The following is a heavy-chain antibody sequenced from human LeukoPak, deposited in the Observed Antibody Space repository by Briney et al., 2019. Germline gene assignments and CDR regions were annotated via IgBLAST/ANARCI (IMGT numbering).Heavy chain of an antibody. V-gene: IGHV4-59*11. CDR2: IHYSGST. CDR1: GGSINSHY. CDR3: ARYDYSNSPAAFDI. Sequence: SETLSLTCTVSGGSINSHYWTWVGQSPREGLEWIGYIHYSGSTNSSPSLKSRVSISVHTSKTQFSLRLTSVTAADTAVYYCARYDYSNSPAAFDIWGRGIMVTVSS. D-gene: IGHD6-6*01. J-gene: IGHJ3*02.